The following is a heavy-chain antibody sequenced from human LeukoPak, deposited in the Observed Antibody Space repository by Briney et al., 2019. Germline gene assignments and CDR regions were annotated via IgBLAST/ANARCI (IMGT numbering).Heavy chain of an antibody. J-gene: IGHJ4*02. Sequence: PGGSLRLSCAPSGFISCTFYMNWVRQAPGKGLEWVANIKEDGSEKYCVDSVKGRFTNSRDNAKNSLYLQMNSLRAEDTAVYYCARDRYCSGYWGQGTLVTVSS. CDR1: GFISCTFY. D-gene: IGHD2-15*01. CDR3: ARDRYCSGY. CDR2: IKEDGSEK. V-gene: IGHV3-7*01.